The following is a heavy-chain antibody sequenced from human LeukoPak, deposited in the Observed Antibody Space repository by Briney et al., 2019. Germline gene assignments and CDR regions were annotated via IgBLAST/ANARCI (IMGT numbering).Heavy chain of an antibody. CDR1: GFTFSSYA. D-gene: IGHD7-27*01. V-gene: IGHV3-30-3*01. CDR2: VSYDGSNK. CDR3: ATIGDRRTGELYRIDY. Sequence: GGSLRLSCAASGFTFSSYAMHWVRQAPGKGLEWVAAVSYDGSNKYYADSVKGRLTISRDNSKNTLYLQMNSLRAEDAAVYYCATIGDRRTGELYRIDYWGQGTLVTVSS. J-gene: IGHJ4*02.